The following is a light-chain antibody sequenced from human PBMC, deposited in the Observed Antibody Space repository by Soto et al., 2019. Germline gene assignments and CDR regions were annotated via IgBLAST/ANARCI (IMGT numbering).Light chain of an antibody. V-gene: IGKV3-20*01. CDR2: GAS. J-gene: IGKJ5*01. Sequence: EIVMTQSPATLSVSPGERATLSCRASQSIGSTLAWYQQKPGQTPRLLIYGASIRATGIPDRFSGSGSETDFTLTISRLEPEDFALYYCQQYGSSAPITFGQGTRLEIK. CDR3: QQYGSSAPIT. CDR1: QSIGST.